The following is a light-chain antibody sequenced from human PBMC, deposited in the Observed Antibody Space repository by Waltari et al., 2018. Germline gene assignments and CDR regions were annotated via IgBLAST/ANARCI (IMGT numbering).Light chain of an antibody. J-gene: IGKJ1*01. CDR2: AAS. CDR3: QQYYSSPAT. CDR1: QSISSY. V-gene: IGKV1-8*01. Sequence: AIRITQSPSSLSASTGDRVTITCRASQSISSYLAWYQQKPGKAPKVLIYAASTLQSGVPSRFSGSGSGTDSTLTISCLQSEDFAIYYCQQYYSSPATFGQGTKVEIK.